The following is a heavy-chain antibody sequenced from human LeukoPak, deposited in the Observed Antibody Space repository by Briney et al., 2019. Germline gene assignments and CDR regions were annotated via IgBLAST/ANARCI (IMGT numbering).Heavy chain of an antibody. D-gene: IGHD6-13*01. J-gene: IGHJ4*02. CDR3: ARNRQLDY. CDR2: ISYDGSNK. CDR1: GFTFSICA. V-gene: IGHV3-30*04. Sequence: PGESLRLSCAGSGFTFSICAMNWVRQAPGKGLEWVASISYDGSNKYCADSVKGRFTISRDNSKNTLYLEMNSLRAEDTAVYYCARNRQLDYWGQGTLVTVSS.